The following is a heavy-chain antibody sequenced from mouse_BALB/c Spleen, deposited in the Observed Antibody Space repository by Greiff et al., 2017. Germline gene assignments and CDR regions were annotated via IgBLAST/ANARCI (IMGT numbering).Heavy chain of an antibody. CDR1: GYSITSDYA. CDR2: ISYSGST. J-gene: IGHJ4*01. Sequence: EVMLVESGPGLVKPSQSLSLTCTVTGYSITSDYAWNWIRQFPGNKLEWMGYISYSGSTSYNPSLKSRISITRDTSKNQFFLQLNSVTTEDTATYYCARAYYRYDGDYYAMDYWGQGTSVTVSS. CDR3: ARAYYRYDGDYYAMDY. D-gene: IGHD2-14*01. V-gene: IGHV3-2*02.